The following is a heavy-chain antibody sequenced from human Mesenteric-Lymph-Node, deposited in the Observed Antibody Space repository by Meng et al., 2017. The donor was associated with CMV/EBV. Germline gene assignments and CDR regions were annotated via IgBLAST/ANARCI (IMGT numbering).Heavy chain of an antibody. V-gene: IGHV3-74*01. CDR1: GFTVSSNY. Sequence: GESLKISCAASGFTVSSNYMSWVLQAPGKGLVWVSRINSDGSSTSYADSVKGRFTISRDNAKNTLYLQMNSLRAEDTAVYYCARDGAQTYYYDTSGFFGWGQGTLVTVSS. J-gene: IGHJ4*02. CDR2: INSDGSST. D-gene: IGHD3-22*01. CDR3: ARDGAQTYYYDTSGFFG.